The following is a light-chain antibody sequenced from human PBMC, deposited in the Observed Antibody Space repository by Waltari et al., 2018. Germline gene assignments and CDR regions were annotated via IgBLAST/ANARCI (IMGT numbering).Light chain of an antibody. V-gene: IGKV1-39*01. CDR1: QNINSF. J-gene: IGKJ1*01. Sequence: DIQMTQSPSSLSASVGDRVTITCRASQNINSFLNWYQQKPGRAPKLLIYAASSLHSGVPSRFSGSGSVTDYTLTISSLQPEDFATYYCQQSYSTWTSGHGTKVEI. CDR2: AAS. CDR3: QQSYSTWT.